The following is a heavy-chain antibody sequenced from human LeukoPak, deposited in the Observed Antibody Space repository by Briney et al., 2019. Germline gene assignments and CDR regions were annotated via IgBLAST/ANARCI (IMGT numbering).Heavy chain of an antibody. CDR3: VRDAQRGFDYSNSLQY. CDR1: GFIFNHYA. CDR2: IWSDGTNR. D-gene: IGHD4-11*01. Sequence: GGSLRLSCEASGFIFNHYALHWVRQAPPKGLEWGAVIWSDGTNRYYADSVKGRFSIFRDDSQKRVFLQMNSLRAEDTAVYYCVRDAQRGFDYSNSLQYWGQGALVTVSS. J-gene: IGHJ4*02. V-gene: IGHV3-33*01.